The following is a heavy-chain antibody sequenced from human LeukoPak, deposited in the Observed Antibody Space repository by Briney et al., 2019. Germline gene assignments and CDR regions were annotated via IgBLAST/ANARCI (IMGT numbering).Heavy chain of an antibody. Sequence: GGSLRLSCAASGFTFSSYWMSWVRQAPGKGLEWVANVKQDGSEKYYVDSVKGRFTISRDNAKNSLYLQMNSLRAEDTAVYYCARDRGGPAPNYYFDYWGQGTLVTVSS. CDR3: ARDRGGPAPNYYFDY. D-gene: IGHD2-2*01. J-gene: IGHJ4*02. V-gene: IGHV3-7*04. CDR2: VKQDGSEK. CDR1: GFTFSSYW.